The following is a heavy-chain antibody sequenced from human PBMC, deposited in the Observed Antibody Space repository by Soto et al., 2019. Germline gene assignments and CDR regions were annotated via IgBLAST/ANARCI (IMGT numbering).Heavy chain of an antibody. CDR2: IIPIFDIT. V-gene: IGHV1-69*13. D-gene: IGHD3-22*01. CDR3: ARPDEGGYSSNHHYYYALDV. CDR1: GGTFRSYS. Sequence: SVKVSCKASGGTFRSYSISWVRQAPGQGLEWVGGIIPIFDITNYAQKFQGRVTITADESTSTAYMELSSLGSDDTAVYYCARPDEGGYSSNHHYYYALDVWGQGTTVTVSS. J-gene: IGHJ6*02.